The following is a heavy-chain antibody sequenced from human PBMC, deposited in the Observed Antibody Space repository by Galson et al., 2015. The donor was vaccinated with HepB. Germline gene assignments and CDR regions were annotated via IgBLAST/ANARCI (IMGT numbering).Heavy chain of an antibody. CDR3: AKRPTMVRGVGYDY. Sequence: SLRLSCAASGFTFSSHAMSWVRPAPGKGLEWVSAISGSGGSTYYADSVKGRFTLSRDNSKNTLYLQMNSLRAEDTAVYYCAKRPTMVRGVGYDYWGQGTLVTVSS. J-gene: IGHJ4*02. CDR1: GFTFSSHA. D-gene: IGHD3-10*01. V-gene: IGHV3-23*01. CDR2: ISGSGGST.